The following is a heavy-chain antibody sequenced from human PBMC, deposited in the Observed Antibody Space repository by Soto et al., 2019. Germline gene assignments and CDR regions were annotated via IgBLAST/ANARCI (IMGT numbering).Heavy chain of an antibody. V-gene: IGHV1-46*03. J-gene: IGHJ6*03. D-gene: IGHD3-10*01. CDR3: ARNPPGTYYYYYYMDV. CDR1: GYTFTSYY. CDR2: INPSGGST. Sequence: ASVKVSCKASGYTFTSYYMHWVRQAPGQGLEWMGIINPSGGSTSYAQKFQGRVTMTRDTSTSTVYMELCSLRSEDTAVYYCARNPPGTYYYYYYMDVWGKGTTVTVSS.